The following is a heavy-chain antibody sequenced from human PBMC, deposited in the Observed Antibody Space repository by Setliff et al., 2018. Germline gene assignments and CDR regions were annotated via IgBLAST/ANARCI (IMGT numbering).Heavy chain of an antibody. CDR1: DFSVSSNYY. CDR3: ARTSSGRYFDL. CDR2: VYYSGST. Sequence: SEILSLTCAVSDFSVSSNYYWGWIRQPPGKGLEWIANVYYSGSTYYSPSLKSRVTMSVDTSKNQFSLNLYSVTAADTAVYYCARTSSGRYFDLWGRGTLVTVSS. J-gene: IGHJ2*01. V-gene: IGHV4-38-2*01.